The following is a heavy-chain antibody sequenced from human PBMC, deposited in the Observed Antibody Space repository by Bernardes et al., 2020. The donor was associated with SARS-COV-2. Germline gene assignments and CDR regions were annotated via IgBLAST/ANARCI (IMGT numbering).Heavy chain of an antibody. J-gene: IGHJ4*02. V-gene: IGHV3-74*01. CDR1: GFIFSSSW. D-gene: IGHD1-26*01. Sequence: GSLRLSCGASGFIFSSSWMHWVRQAPGKGLVWVSHINSDGSSTIYADSVKGRFTISRDNAKNTLYLQMNSLRAEDTAVYYCARVTPDSGSYNVFHYWGQGTLVTVSS. CDR3: ARVTPDSGSYNVFHY. CDR2: INSDGSST.